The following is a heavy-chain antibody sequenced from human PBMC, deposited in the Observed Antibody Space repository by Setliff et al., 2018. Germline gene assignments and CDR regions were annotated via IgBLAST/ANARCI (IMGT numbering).Heavy chain of an antibody. CDR1: GFTFSSYS. CDR2: ISGGGRYT. Sequence: PGGSLRLSCTASGFTFSSYSMNWVRQAPGKGLEWVSSISGGGRYTYYADSVRGRFTISRDNDKNSLFVQKNNLRAEDTAVYYCTRDLRGILSLHDYDYWGQGTVVTVSS. V-gene: IGHV3-21*01. CDR3: TRDLRGILSLHDYDY. J-gene: IGHJ4*02. D-gene: IGHD3-16*01.